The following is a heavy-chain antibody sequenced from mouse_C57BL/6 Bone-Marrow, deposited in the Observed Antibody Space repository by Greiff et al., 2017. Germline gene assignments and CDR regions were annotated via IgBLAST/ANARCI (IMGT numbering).Heavy chain of an antibody. CDR2: IHPNSGST. CDR1: GYPFTSYW. D-gene: IGHD1-1*01. V-gene: IGHV1-64*01. J-gene: IGHJ2*01. Sequence: VQLQQPGAELVKPGASVKLSCKASGYPFTSYWMHWVKQRPGQGLEWIGMIHPNSGSTNYNEKFKSKATLTVDKSSSTAYMQLSSLTSEDSAVEYCAVGGSSPYYFDYWGQGTTLTVSS. CDR3: AVGGSSPYYFDY.